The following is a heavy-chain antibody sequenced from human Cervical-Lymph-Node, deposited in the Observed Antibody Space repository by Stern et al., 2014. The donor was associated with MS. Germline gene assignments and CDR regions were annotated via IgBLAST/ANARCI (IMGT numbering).Heavy chain of an antibody. CDR2: IYYSGTT. Sequence: QLQLQESGPGLVKPSETLSLTCSVFGGSITSSSYYWGWVRQPPGKGLEYIGNIYYSGTTYYSPSFKSRVTISVDTSKHQFSLSLSAGTAADTAVYYCARRSSLYNWFDPWGQGTLVTVSS. CDR1: GGSITSSSYY. CDR3: ARRSSLYNWFDP. J-gene: IGHJ5*02. D-gene: IGHD6-13*01. V-gene: IGHV4-39*01.